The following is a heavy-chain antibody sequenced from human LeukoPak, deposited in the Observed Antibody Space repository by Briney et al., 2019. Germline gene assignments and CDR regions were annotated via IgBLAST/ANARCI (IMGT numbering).Heavy chain of an antibody. CDR2: ISYDGTNK. D-gene: IGHD1-26*01. J-gene: IGHJ4*02. CDR3: AKALYSGSYFGPLHY. V-gene: IGHV3-30-3*01. CDR1: GFIFSTFS. Sequence: GRSLRLSCAASGFIFSTFSMPWVRQAPGKGLEWVAAISYDGTNKYYADSAKGRFTISRDNSKNTLYLQMNSLRAEDTAVYYCAKALYSGSYFGPLHYWGQGTLVTVSS.